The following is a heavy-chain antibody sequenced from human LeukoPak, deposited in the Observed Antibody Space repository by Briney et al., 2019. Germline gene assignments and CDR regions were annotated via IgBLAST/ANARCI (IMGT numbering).Heavy chain of an antibody. V-gene: IGHV3-64*01. D-gene: IGHD3-22*01. Sequence: PGGSLRLSCAASGFTFSSYAMHWVRQAPGKGLEYVSAISSNGGSTYYANSVKGRFTISRDNSKNTLYLQMGSLRAEDMAVYYCARDGPMIPSGAFDIWGQGTMVTVSS. CDR2: ISSNGGST. CDR3: ARDGPMIPSGAFDI. CDR1: GFTFSSYA. J-gene: IGHJ3*02.